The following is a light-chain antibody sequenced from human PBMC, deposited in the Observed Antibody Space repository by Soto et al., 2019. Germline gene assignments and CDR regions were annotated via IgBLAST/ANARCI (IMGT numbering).Light chain of an antibody. CDR2: WAS. Sequence: DIVMTQSPDSLAVSLGERATINCKSSQSVLYSSNNKNYLAWYQQKAGQPPKLLIYWASTRESGVPDRFSGSGSGTDFTLTISSLQADDVAVYYCQQYYSTLLTFGGGTKVEIK. CDR3: QQYYSTLLT. V-gene: IGKV4-1*01. J-gene: IGKJ4*01. CDR1: QSVLYSSNNKNY.